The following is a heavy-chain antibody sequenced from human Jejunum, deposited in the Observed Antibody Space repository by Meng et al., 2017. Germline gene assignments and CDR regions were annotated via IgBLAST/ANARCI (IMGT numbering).Heavy chain of an antibody. D-gene: IGHD2/OR15-2a*01. V-gene: IGHV3-15*01. CDR3: GTDIYD. CDR1: GFTFTTAW. J-gene: IGHJ4*02. CDR2: IKSNNDGGTT. Sequence: VQLAESGGGLVKPGGSLRLSCAASGFTFTTAWMTWVRRTPGRGLEWVGRIKSNNDGGTTDYAAPVKGRFTISRDDSKSTLYLQMNSLKIEDTAMYYCGTDIYDWGQGTLVTVSS.